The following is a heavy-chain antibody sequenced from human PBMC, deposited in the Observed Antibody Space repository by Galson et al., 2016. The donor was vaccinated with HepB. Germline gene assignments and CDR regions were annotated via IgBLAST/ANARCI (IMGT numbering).Heavy chain of an antibody. CDR2: ISFDGNKI. CDR3: ARDLESYNGANYTYYFDY. J-gene: IGHJ4*02. Sequence: SLRLSCAASGFPFGDYALHWVRQAPGKGLEWVTFISFDGNKIDYADSVKGRFIISRDNSKSTLYLQMNSLKTEDTALYFCARDLESYNGANYTYYFDYWGQGTLVTVSS. CDR1: GFPFGDYA. V-gene: IGHV3-30-3*01. D-gene: IGHD4/OR15-4a*01.